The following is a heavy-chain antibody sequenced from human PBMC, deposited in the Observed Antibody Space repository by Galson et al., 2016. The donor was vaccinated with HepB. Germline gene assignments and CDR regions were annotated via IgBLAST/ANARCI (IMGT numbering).Heavy chain of an antibody. CDR1: GFRFSDFY. Sequence: SLRLSCAASGFRFSDFYMTWIRQAPGKALEWLSYISSSSSHTPYADSVKGRFTISRDNSNSMLFLQMSSLRADDTAVYYCARRHEYCPPVGCSVDYWGQGTLVSVSS. D-gene: IGHD2/OR15-2a*01. J-gene: IGHJ4*02. CDR3: ARRHEYCPPVGCSVDY. CDR2: ISSSSSHT. V-gene: IGHV3-11*06.